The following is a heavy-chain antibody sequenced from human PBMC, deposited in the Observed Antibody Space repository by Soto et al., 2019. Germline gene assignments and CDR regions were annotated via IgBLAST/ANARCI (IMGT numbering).Heavy chain of an antibody. D-gene: IGHD3-22*01. CDR2: ISAYNGNT. CDR3: AREGGIVRNPDAFDI. Sequence: VASVKVSCKASGYTFTSYGISWVRQAPGQGLEWMGWISAYNGNTNYAQKLQGRVTMTTDTSTSTAYMELRSLRSDDTAVYYCAREGGIVRNPDAFDIWGQGTMVTVSS. V-gene: IGHV1-18*01. CDR1: GYTFTSYG. J-gene: IGHJ3*02.